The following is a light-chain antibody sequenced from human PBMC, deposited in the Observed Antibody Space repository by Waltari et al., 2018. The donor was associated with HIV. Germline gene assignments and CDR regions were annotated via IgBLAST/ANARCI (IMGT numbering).Light chain of an antibody. Sequence: EIQMTQSPSSPSAYVGARVIITCRANQSSSNYLNWNQQKPGRAPNLLISSVFNLQSGVPSRFSGSGSGTDFSLTIISLQPEDFATDYCQQSYSTLVTFGGGTKVEIK. V-gene: IGKV1-39*01. CDR1: QSSSNY. J-gene: IGKJ4*01. CDR3: QQSYSTLVT. CDR2: SVF.